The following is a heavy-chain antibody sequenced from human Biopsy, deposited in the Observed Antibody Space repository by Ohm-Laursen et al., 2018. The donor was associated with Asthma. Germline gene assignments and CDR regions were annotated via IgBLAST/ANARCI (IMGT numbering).Heavy chain of an antibody. CDR2: IYSGGTS. Sequence: SLRLSCAASGFAVSRDHMFWVRQAPGKGLEWVSVIYSGGTSHTADSARGRFTISRDYSKNTLYLQMHSLRAEDTAVYYCARGDSSNWSHYYFDYWGRGTLVTVSS. CDR3: ARGDSSNWSHYYFDY. CDR1: GFAVSRDH. D-gene: IGHD3-22*01. J-gene: IGHJ4*02. V-gene: IGHV3-53*01.